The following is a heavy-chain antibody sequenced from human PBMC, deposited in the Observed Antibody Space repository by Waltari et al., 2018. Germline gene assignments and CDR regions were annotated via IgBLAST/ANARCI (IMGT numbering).Heavy chain of an antibody. J-gene: IGHJ4*02. D-gene: IGHD6-13*01. CDR2: ISSSSSYI. Sequence: EVQLVASGGGLVKLGGSLSLSCAASGFTFSSYSMNWVRQAPGKGPEWVSAISSSSSYIYYADSVKGRFTISRDNAKNSLYLQMNSLRAEDTAVYYCARDPGDGQQPGGQGTLVTVSS. V-gene: IGHV3-21*01. CDR3: ARDPGDGQQP. CDR1: GFTFSSYS.